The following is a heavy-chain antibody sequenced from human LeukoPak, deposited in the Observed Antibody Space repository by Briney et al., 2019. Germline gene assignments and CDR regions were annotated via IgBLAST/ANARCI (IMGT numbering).Heavy chain of an antibody. CDR2: IYSGGSM. Sequence: GGSLRLSCAASGFTVSNNYMSWVRQAPGQGLEWVSVIYSGGSMYYADSVKGRFTISRDNSKNTLYLQMNSLRAEDTAVYYCARVRSGSYYVDYWGQGTLVTVSS. D-gene: IGHD1-26*01. V-gene: IGHV3-66*01. J-gene: IGHJ4*02. CDR1: GFTVSNNY. CDR3: ARVRSGSYYVDY.